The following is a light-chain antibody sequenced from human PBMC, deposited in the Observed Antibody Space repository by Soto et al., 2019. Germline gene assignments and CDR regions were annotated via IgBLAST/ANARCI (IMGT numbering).Light chain of an antibody. CDR3: CSNVGIRNFV. CDR1: SSDVGNYNL. J-gene: IGLJ2*01. Sequence: QSALTQPASVSGSPGQSITVSCTGTSSDVGNYNLVSWYQQYPGQTPKLILYEVSKRPTGVPNRFTGSKFGNTASLTISGLQAEDEADCYCCSNVGIRNFVFGGGTKGTVL. CDR2: EVS. V-gene: IGLV2-23*02.